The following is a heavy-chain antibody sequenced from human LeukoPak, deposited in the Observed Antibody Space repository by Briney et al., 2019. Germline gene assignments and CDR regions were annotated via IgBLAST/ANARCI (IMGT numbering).Heavy chain of an antibody. Sequence: SETLSLTCTVSGGSFNSHSYYWGWIRQPPGKGLEWIGSVYYDGTSYSNPSLKSRVAVFVDTSRDQFSLDLSFVTAADTALYYCVRHISTNTGYFDSCGQGALGSVSS. CDR3: VRHISTNTGYFDS. CDR2: VYYDGTS. D-gene: IGHD5-24*01. J-gene: IGHJ4*02. V-gene: IGHV4-39*01. CDR1: GGSFNSHSYY.